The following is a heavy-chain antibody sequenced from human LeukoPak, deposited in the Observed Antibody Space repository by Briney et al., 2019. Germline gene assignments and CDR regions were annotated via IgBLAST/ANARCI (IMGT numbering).Heavy chain of an antibody. CDR1: GYTFTSYY. D-gene: IGHD6-19*01. CDR2: ISAYNGHT. CDR3: ARDKDLGAVAGTFDY. J-gene: IGHJ4*02. Sequence: ASVKVSCKASGYTFTSYYMHWVRQAPGQGLEWMGWISAYNGHTNYAQKFQGRVTMTTDTSTSTGYMELRSLRSDDTAVYYRARDKDLGAVAGTFDYWGQGTLVTVSS. V-gene: IGHV1-18*04.